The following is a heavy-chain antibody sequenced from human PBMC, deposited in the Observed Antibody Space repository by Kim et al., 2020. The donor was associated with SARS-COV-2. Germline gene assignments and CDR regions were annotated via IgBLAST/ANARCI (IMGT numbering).Heavy chain of an antibody. D-gene: IGHD3-10*01. V-gene: IGHV1-69*13. CDR1: GGTFSSYA. Sequence: SVKVSCKASGGTFSSYAISWVRQAPGQGLEWMGGIIPIFGTANYAQKFQGRVTITADESTSTAYMELSSLRSEDTAVYYCARGEYYYGSGSDGNGHNYYYYYGMDVWGQGTTVTVSS. CDR2: IIPIFGTA. J-gene: IGHJ6*02. CDR3: ARGEYYYGSGSDGNGHNYYYYYGMDV.